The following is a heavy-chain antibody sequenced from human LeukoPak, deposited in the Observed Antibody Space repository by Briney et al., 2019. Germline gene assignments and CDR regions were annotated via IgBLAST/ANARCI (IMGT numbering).Heavy chain of an antibody. J-gene: IGHJ4*02. D-gene: IGHD2-2*01. CDR1: GFLFSDYW. CDR2: IKQDGSEK. CDR3: ARGEGVVPATYYFDY. Sequence: GGSLRLSCAASGFLFSDYWMRWVRQAPGKGLEWVANIKQDGSEKYYVDSVKGRFTISRGNAKNSLYLQMNSLRAEDTAVYYCARGEGVVPATYYFDYWGQGTLVTVSS. V-gene: IGHV3-7*01.